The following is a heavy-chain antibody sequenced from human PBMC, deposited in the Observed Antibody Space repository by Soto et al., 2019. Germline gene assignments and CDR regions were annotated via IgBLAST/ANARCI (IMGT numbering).Heavy chain of an antibody. D-gene: IGHD3-22*01. Sequence: SVKVSCKASGGTFSSYAISWVRQAPGQGLEWMGGIIPIFGTANYAQKFQGRVTITADKSTSTAYMELSSLRSEDTAVYYCARDYYDSSGYYYFDYWGQGTLVTVSS. CDR3: ARDYYDSSGYYYFDY. J-gene: IGHJ4*02. CDR1: GGTFSSYA. CDR2: IIPIFGTA. V-gene: IGHV1-69*06.